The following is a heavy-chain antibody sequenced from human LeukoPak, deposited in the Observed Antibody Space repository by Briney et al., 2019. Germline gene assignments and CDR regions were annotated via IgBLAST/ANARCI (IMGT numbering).Heavy chain of an antibody. CDR3: ATGAIVFDY. V-gene: IGHV1-24*01. D-gene: IGHD3-22*01. CDR1: GSTLSKIS. CDR2: VGHEDGTT. Sequence: GASVRVSCKVSGSTLSKISIDWVRQAPGTGPEWMGSVGHEDGTTIHAQKFQGRFNMTVDTATDTAYMEMSSLMSEDTAIYYCATGAIVFDYWGQGTLVTVSS. J-gene: IGHJ4*02.